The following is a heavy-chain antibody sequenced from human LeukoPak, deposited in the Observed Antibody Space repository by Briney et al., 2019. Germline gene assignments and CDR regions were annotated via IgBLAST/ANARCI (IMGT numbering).Heavy chain of an antibody. Sequence: ASVKVSCKVSGYTLTELSMHWVRQAPGKGLEWMGGFDPEVGKTIYAQKFQGRVTMTEDTSTDTAYMELSSLRSEDTAVYYCATRYCSGGSCPNYYYCYINVWGKGTTVTISS. CDR3: ATRYCSGGSCPNYYYCYINV. CDR1: GYTLTELS. V-gene: IGHV1-24*01. CDR2: FDPEVGKT. J-gene: IGHJ6*03. D-gene: IGHD2-15*01.